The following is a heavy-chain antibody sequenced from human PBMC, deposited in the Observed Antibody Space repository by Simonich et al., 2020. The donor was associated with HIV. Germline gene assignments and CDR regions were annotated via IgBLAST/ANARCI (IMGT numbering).Heavy chain of an antibody. CDR2: IYYRGST. D-gene: IGHD3-22*01. CDR1: GGSISSDGYY. CDR3: ARRGHYYDSFDL. Sequence: QVQLQETGPGLVKPSQTLSLTCTVSGGSISSDGYYWSWIRQHPGKGLEWIGYIYYRGSTNYNPSLKSRVTISVDTSKTQFSRKLSSVTAADTAVYYCARRGHYYDSFDLWGRGTLVTVSS. J-gene: IGHJ2*01. V-gene: IGHV4-31*03.